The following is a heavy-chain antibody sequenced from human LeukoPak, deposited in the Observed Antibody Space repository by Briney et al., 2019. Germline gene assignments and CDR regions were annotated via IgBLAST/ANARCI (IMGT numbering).Heavy chain of an antibody. Sequence: GGSLRLSCAASGFTFSSYSMNWVRQAPGKGLEWVSSISSSSSYIYYADSVKGRLTISRDNAKNSLYLQMNSLRAEDTAVYYCARGSMWSGYDYWGQGTLVTVSS. CDR1: GFTFSSYS. D-gene: IGHD3-3*01. CDR3: ARGSMWSGYDY. V-gene: IGHV3-21*01. J-gene: IGHJ4*02. CDR2: ISSSSSYI.